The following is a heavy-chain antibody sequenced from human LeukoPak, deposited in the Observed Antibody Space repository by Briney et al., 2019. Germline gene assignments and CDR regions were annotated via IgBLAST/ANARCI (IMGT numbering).Heavy chain of an antibody. CDR3: AKGSGSYYTEYFQH. J-gene: IGHJ1*01. CDR2: ISGSGGST. CDR1: GFTFNSYA. Sequence: GGSLRLSCAASGFTFNSYAMSWVRQAPGKGLEWVSAISGSGGSTCYADSVKGRFTISRDNSKNTLYLQMNSLRAEDTAVYYCAKGSGSYYTEYFQHWGQGTLVTVSS. D-gene: IGHD3-10*01. V-gene: IGHV3-23*01.